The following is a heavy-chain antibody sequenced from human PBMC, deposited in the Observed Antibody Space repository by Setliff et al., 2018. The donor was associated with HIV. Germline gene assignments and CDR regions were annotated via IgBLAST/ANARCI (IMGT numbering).Heavy chain of an antibody. J-gene: IGHJ6*03. D-gene: IGHD5-18*01. CDR1: GFIFSKYS. V-gene: IGHV3-7*03. Sequence: GGSLRLSCAASGFIFSKYSLSWVRQGPGKGLEWVANIKQDGSEKYYVDSVKGRFTISRDNGKNSLYLQMNSLRAEDTAVYYCASSGYNYGGYYMDVWGKGTTVTVSS. CDR3: ASSGYNYGGYYMDV. CDR2: IKQDGSEK.